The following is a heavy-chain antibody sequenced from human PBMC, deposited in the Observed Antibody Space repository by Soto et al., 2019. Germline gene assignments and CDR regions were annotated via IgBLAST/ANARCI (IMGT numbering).Heavy chain of an antibody. Sequence: QVQLQQWGAGLLKPSETLSLTCAVYGGSLRGNYWGWIRQPPGKGLEWIGEINHSGNTNFNPSLKSRVTISVDTSKNQFSLKLISVTAADTAVYYCARVKWAPIVGATHCDYWGQGTPVTVSS. V-gene: IGHV4-34*01. CDR2: INHSGNT. CDR3: ARVKWAPIVGATHCDY. D-gene: IGHD1-26*01. CDR1: GGSLRGNY. J-gene: IGHJ4*02.